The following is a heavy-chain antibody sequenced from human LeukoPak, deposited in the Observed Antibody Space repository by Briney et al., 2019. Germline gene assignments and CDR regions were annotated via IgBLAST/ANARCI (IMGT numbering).Heavy chain of an antibody. CDR2: ISSSGRTI. CDR1: GFTFSSYA. CDR3: ARGGGKQAVAGKRDYYGMDV. Sequence: NPGGSLRLSCAASGFTFSSYAMSWIRQAPGKGLEWVSYISSSGRTIYYADSVKGRFTISRDNAKNSLYLQMNSLRAEDTAVYYCARGGGKQAVAGKRDYYGMDVWGQGTTVTVSS. D-gene: IGHD6-19*01. J-gene: IGHJ6*02. V-gene: IGHV3-11*01.